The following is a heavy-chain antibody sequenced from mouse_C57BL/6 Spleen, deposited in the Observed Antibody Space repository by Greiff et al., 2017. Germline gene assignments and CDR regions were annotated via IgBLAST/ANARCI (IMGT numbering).Heavy chain of an antibody. CDR1: GFTFSSYA. CDR2: ISDGGSYT. Sequence: EVQLVESGGGLVKPGGSLKLSCAASGFTFSSYAMSWVRQTPEKRLEWVATISDGGSYTYYPDNVKGRFTISRDNAKNNLYLQMSHLKSEDTAMYYCARAPDGYYFFDYWGQGTTLTVSS. J-gene: IGHJ2*01. V-gene: IGHV5-4*01. D-gene: IGHD2-3*01. CDR3: ARAPDGYYFFDY.